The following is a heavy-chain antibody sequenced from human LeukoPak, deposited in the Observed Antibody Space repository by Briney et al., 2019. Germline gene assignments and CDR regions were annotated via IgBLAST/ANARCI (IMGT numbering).Heavy chain of an antibody. CDR3: ARERFLEWLLYGQYYFDY. V-gene: IGHV3-9*01. CDR2: ISWNSGSI. D-gene: IGHD3-3*01. CDR1: GFSFDDYA. J-gene: IGHJ4*02. Sequence: GGSLRLSCAASGFSFDDYAMHWVRQAPGKGLEWVSGISWNSGSIGYADSVKGRFTISRDNAKNSLYLQMNSLRAEDTAVYYCARERFLEWLLYGQYYFDYWGQGTLVTVSS.